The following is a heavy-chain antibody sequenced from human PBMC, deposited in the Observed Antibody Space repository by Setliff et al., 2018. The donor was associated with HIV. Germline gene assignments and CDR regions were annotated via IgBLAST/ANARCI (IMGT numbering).Heavy chain of an antibody. D-gene: IGHD2-21*02. J-gene: IGHJ2*01. V-gene: IGHV4-59*01. CDR2: THYSGSS. CDR1: GGSFSGYY. Sequence: KPSETLSLTCAVYGGSFSGYYWSWIRQPPGKWLEWIGSTHYSGSSYYSPSLKSRVTISLDTSKNQFSLKLSSMTAADTAVYYCARDVGLCGVDCWPYFYFDLWGRGNLVTVSS. CDR3: ARDVGLCGVDCWPYFYFDL.